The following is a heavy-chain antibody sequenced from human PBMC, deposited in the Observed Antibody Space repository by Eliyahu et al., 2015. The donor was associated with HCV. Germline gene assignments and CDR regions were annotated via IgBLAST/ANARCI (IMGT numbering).Heavy chain of an antibody. D-gene: IGHD6-6*01. Sequence: EVQLVESGGGLVKPGGSLRLSCAASGFTFSSYSMNWVRQAPGKGLEWVSSISSSSSYIYYADSVKGRFTISRDNAKNSLYLQMNSLRAEDTAVYYCARDSHLHLFHSSSFPYWGQGTLVTVSS. CDR1: GFTFSSYS. CDR3: ARDSHLHLFHSSSFPY. CDR2: ISSSSSYI. V-gene: IGHV3-21*01. J-gene: IGHJ4*02.